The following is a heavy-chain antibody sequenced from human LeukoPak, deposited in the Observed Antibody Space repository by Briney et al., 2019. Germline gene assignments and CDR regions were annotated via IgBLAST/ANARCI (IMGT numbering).Heavy chain of an antibody. CDR3: ARPYCGGDCNFDY. J-gene: IGHJ4*02. D-gene: IGHD2-21*02. CDR1: GYTFTGYY. V-gene: IGHV1-2*06. Sequence: GASVKVSCKASGYTFTGYYMHWVRQAPGQGLEWMGRINPNSGGTNYAQKFQGRVTVTRDTSSSTAYMELSRLRSDDTAVYYCARPYCGGDCNFDYWGQRTLVTVSS. CDR2: INPNSGGT.